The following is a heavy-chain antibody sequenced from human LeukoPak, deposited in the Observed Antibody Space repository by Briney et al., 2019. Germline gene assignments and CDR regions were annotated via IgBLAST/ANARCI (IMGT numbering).Heavy chain of an antibody. J-gene: IGHJ5*02. CDR3: GKDGGQYSSGPEFDP. D-gene: IGHD6-19*01. CDR2: ISGGGERT. Sequence: PGGSLRLSCAASGFTVSSNYMSWVRQAPGRGLEWVSAISGGGERTFYADSVKGRFTISRDNSKNMVYLQMNSLRADDTAIYYCGKDGGQYSSGPEFDPRGQGALVTVSS. V-gene: IGHV3-23*01. CDR1: GFTVSSNY.